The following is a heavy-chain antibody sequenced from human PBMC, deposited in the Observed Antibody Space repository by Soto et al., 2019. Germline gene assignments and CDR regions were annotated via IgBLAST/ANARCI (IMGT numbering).Heavy chain of an antibody. Sequence: GGSLRLSCAASGFTFSSYSMNWVRQAPGKGLEWVSSISSSSSYIYYADSVKGRFTISRDNAKNSLYLQMNSLRAEDTAVYYCARDSAHDYGDPTDYWGQGTLVTVSS. CDR3: ARDSAHDYGDPTDY. CDR1: GFTFSSYS. D-gene: IGHD4-17*01. J-gene: IGHJ4*02. CDR2: ISSSSSYI. V-gene: IGHV3-21*01.